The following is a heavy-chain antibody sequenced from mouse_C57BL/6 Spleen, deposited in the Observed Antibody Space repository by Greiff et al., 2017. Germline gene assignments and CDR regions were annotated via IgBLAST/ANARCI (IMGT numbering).Heavy chain of an antibody. J-gene: IGHJ3*01. CDR3: ARRIYYDYEGFAY. CDR1: GYTFTSYG. Sequence: QVQLQQSGAELARPGASVKLSCKASGYTFTSYGISWVKQRTGQGLEWIGEIYPRGGNTYYNEKFKGKATLTADKSSSTAYMELRSLTAEDSAVYFGARRIYYDYEGFAYWGQGTLVTVSA. D-gene: IGHD2-4*01. CDR2: IYPRGGNT. V-gene: IGHV1-81*01.